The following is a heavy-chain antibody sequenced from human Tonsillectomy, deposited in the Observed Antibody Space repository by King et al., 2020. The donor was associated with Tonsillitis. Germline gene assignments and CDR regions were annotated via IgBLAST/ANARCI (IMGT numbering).Heavy chain of an antibody. CDR2: ISSSSSYI. CDR1: GFTFSSYS. CDR3: ARGGSPGGWYLDY. Sequence: VQLVESGGGLVKPGGSLRLSCAASGFTFSSYSMNWDRQAPGKGLEWVSSISSSSSYIFYADSVKGRFTISRDNAKNSLCLQMNSLRAEDTAVYYCARGGSPGGWYLDYWGQGTLVTVSS. D-gene: IGHD6-19*01. V-gene: IGHV3-21*01. J-gene: IGHJ4*02.